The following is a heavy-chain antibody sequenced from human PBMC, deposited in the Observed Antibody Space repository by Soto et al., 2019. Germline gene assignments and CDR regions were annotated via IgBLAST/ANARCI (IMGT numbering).Heavy chain of an antibody. Sequence: GESLKISFAASGFTFSHYAMTWVRQGPVKGLEWVSVISGSGGTSYYADSVKGRFTIYRDNPKKMLYLQMNSLRGEDTAIYYCATDSDSVAISTAIGQQLDTWGQGTRVTVCS. CDR2: ISGSGGTS. D-gene: IGHD3-22*01. J-gene: IGHJ5*02. V-gene: IGHV3-23*01. CDR3: ATDSDSVAISTAIGQQLDT. CDR1: GFTFSHYA.